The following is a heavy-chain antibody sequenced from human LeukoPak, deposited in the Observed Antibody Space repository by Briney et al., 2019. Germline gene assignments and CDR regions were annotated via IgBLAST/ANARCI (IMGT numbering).Heavy chain of an antibody. CDR1: GFTFSSFA. D-gene: IGHD3-10*01. J-gene: IGHJ4*02. Sequence: GGSLRLSCAASGFTFSSFAMSWVRQAPGKGLEWVSALSGSGGSTYHADSVKGRFTISRDNSKNALFLQMNSLRAEDTAVYYCAKGRVILWIGESHFDYWGQGALVTVSS. CDR2: LSGSGGST. CDR3: AKGRVILWIGESHFDY. V-gene: IGHV3-23*01.